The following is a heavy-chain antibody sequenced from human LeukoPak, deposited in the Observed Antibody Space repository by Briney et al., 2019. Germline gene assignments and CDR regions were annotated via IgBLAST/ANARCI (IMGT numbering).Heavy chain of an antibody. CDR3: ARGHGRDGYPFDY. V-gene: IGHV1-2*02. D-gene: IGHD5-24*01. CDR2: INPNSGGT. J-gene: IGHJ4*02. CDR1: GYTFTGYY. Sequence: GASVKVSCKASGYTFTGYYMHWVRQAPGQGLEWMGWINPNSGGTNYAQKFQGRVTMTRDTSISTAYMELRSLRSDDTAVYYCARGHGRDGYPFDYWGQGTLVTVSS.